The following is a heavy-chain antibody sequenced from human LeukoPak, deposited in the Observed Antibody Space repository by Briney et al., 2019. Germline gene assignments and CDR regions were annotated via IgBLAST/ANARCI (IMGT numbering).Heavy chain of an antibody. CDR3: ARERVPSDYYGSGSRGDYFDY. D-gene: IGHD3-10*01. Sequence: GGSLRLSCAASGFTVSSNYMSWVRQAPGKGLEWVSVIYSCGSTYYADSVKGRFTISRDNSKNTLYLQMNSLRAEDTAVYYCARERVPSDYYGSGSRGDYFDYWGQGTLVTVSS. V-gene: IGHV3-66*01. CDR1: GFTVSSNY. CDR2: IYSCGST. J-gene: IGHJ4*02.